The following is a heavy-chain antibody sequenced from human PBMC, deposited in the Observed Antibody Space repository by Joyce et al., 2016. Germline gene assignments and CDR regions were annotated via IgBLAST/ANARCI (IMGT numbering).Heavy chain of an antibody. J-gene: IGHJ4*02. CDR2: VIPMFGTA. CDR1: GGPLSNYA. Sequence: QVQLLQSGAEGKNPGSSVSVSGKASGGPLSNYAISWFRQAPGERPEWMGGVIPMFGTAGYAQKFRGRVNITTDESSTNMQLSSLRLEDTAVYYCAFADYWGQGTLVTVSS. V-gene: IGHV1-69*01. CDR3: AFADY.